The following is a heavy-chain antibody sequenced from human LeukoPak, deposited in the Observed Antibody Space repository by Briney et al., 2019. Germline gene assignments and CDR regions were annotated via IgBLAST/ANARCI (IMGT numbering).Heavy chain of an antibody. CDR2: IYTSGST. CDR3: ARGGSGSYIDY. D-gene: IGHD3-10*01. V-gene: IGHV4-59*10. Sequence: SETLSLTCAVYGAASRNYYCSWIRQPAGKGLEWIGRIYTSGSTNYNPSLKSRVTISVDTSKNQFSLKLSSVTAADPAVYYCARGGSGSYIDYWGQGTLVTVSS. CDR1: GAASRNYY. J-gene: IGHJ4*02.